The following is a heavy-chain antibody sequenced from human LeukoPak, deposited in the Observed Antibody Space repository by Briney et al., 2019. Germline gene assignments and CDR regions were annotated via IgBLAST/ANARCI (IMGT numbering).Heavy chain of an antibody. CDR2: ISSDGTYT. CDR1: GFTFSSHL. V-gene: IGHV3-74*01. Sequence: GGSLRLSCAASGFTFSSHLMHWVRQAPGKGLVWVSRISSDGTYTNYADSVKGRFTISRDNSKNTLYLQMNSLRAEDTAVYYCVSDYWGQGTLVTVSS. CDR3: VSDY. J-gene: IGHJ4*02.